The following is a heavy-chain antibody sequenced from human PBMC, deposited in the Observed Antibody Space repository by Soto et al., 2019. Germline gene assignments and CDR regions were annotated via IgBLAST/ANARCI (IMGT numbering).Heavy chain of an antibody. CDR2: IYSGGST. CDR3: ARARTTAAGLFDY. D-gene: IGHD6-13*01. J-gene: IGHJ4*02. Sequence: PGGSLRLSCAASGFAVSSNYMTWVRQAPGKGLEWVSAIYSGGSTYYADSVKGRFIISRDNSKNTVYLQMNSLRAEDTAVYYCARARTTAAGLFDYWGQGTLVTVSS. V-gene: IGHV3-66*01. CDR1: GFAVSSNY.